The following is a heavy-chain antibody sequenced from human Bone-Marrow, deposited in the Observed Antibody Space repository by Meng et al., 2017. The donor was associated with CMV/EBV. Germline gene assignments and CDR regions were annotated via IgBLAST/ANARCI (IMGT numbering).Heavy chain of an antibody. CDR2: IKQDGSEK. CDR3: ARDAGYCSSTSCLQPFDY. J-gene: IGHJ4*02. D-gene: IGHD2-2*01. CDR1: GFTFSSYW. V-gene: IGHV3-7*01. Sequence: SCAASGFTFSSYWMSWVRQAPGKGLEWVANIKQDGSEKYYVDSVKGRFTISRDNAKNSLYLQMNSLRAEDTAVYYCARDAGYCSSTSCLQPFDYWGQGTLVTVPS.